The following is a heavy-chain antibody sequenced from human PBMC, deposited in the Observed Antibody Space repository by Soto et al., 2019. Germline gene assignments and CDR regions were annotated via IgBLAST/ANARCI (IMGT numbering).Heavy chain of an antibody. J-gene: IGHJ4*02. CDR1: GYTFTSYY. Sequence: ASVKVSCKASGYTFTSYYMHWVRQAPGQGLEWMGIINPSGGSTSYAQKFQGRVTMTRDTSTSTVYMELSSLRSEDTAVYYCARDCSGGSCYSVGASFDYWGQGTLVTVSS. V-gene: IGHV1-46*03. D-gene: IGHD2-15*01. CDR3: ARDCSGGSCYSVGASFDY. CDR2: INPSGGST.